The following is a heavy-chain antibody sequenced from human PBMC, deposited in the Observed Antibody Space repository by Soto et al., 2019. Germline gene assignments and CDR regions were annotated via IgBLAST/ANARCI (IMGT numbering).Heavy chain of an antibody. J-gene: IGHJ6*02. CDR2: IYPGDSDT. Sequence: RGESLKISCKGSGYSFTSYWIGWVRLMPGKGLEWMGIIYPGDSDTRYSPSFQGQVTISADKSISTAYLQWSSLKASDTAMYYCARPGGYCSSTPCYYYGMDVWGQGTTVTVSS. CDR1: GYSFTSYW. V-gene: IGHV5-51*01. CDR3: ARPGGYCSSTPCYYYGMDV. D-gene: IGHD2-2*01.